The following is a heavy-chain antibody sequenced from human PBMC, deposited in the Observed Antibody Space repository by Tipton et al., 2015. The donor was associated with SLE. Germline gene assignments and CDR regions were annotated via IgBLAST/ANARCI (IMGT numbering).Heavy chain of an antibody. CDR3: ARDGVRKGWWFFDL. CDR2: IHASGSSGST. Sequence: TLSLTCTVSGGSISSGGHYWSWIRQPAGKGLEWIGRIHASGSSGSTEYNPSLKSRVSMSLDTSKNQFSLNLTFVTAADTALYYCARDGVRKGWWFFDLWGRGTLVTVSS. V-gene: IGHV4-61*02. D-gene: IGHD3-16*01. CDR1: GGSISSGGHY. J-gene: IGHJ2*01.